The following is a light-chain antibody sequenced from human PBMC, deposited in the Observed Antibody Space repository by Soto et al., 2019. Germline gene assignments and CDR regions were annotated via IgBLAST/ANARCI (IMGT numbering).Light chain of an antibody. CDR2: NND. J-gene: IGLJ3*02. CDR3: STWDDSLNAWV. CDR1: TSNIGDNT. Sequence: QSVLTQPPSASGTPGQRVAISCSGSTSNIGDNTVHWYQQLPGTAPKLLIYNNDRRPSGVPDRFSGSKSGTSASLAISGLQAEGEGYYFCSTWDDSLNAWVFGGGTKLTVL. V-gene: IGLV1-44*01.